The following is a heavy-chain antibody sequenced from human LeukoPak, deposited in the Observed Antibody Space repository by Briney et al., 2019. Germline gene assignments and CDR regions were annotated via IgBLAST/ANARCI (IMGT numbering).Heavy chain of an antibody. Sequence: PGGSLRLSCAASGYAFSSYAMSWVRQAPGKGLEWVSAISGSGGSTYYADSVKGRFTISRDNSKNTLYLQMNSLRAEDTAVYYCAKDMGTNGDPYFDYWGQGTLVTVSS. CDR2: ISGSGGST. CDR1: GYAFSSYA. J-gene: IGHJ4*02. V-gene: IGHV3-23*01. CDR3: AKDMGTNGDPYFDY. D-gene: IGHD4-17*01.